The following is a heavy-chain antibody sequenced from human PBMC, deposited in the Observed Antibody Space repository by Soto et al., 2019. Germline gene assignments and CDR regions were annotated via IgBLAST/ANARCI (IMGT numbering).Heavy chain of an antibody. V-gene: IGHV4-4*02. D-gene: IGHD6-19*01. CDR2: KHQSGGT. J-gene: IGHJ6*02. CDR1: GDSINNGYW. Sequence: QVQLQESGPGLVKPSGTLSLTCGVSGDSINNGYWWTWVRQPPGKGLEWIGEKHQSGGTNYNLSLKSRVSISLDKSKNQFSLNLSSVTAADTAVYFCASSSGWWRLDVWGQGTTVTVSS. CDR3: ASSSGWWRLDV.